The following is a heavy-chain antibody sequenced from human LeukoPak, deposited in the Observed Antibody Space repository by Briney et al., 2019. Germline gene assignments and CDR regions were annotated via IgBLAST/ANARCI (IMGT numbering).Heavy chain of an antibody. D-gene: IGHD1-26*01. CDR3: ARLPHSGIYYLYGFDP. Sequence: GESLKISCKGSGYTFNTYWIAWVRQMPGKGLEWVGIIYPGDSETRYSPSFQGQVTISADKSTSAAYLQWSNLKASDSAMYYCARLPHSGIYYLYGFDPWGQGTLVTVSS. V-gene: IGHV5-51*01. J-gene: IGHJ5*02. CDR2: IYPGDSET. CDR1: GYTFNTYW.